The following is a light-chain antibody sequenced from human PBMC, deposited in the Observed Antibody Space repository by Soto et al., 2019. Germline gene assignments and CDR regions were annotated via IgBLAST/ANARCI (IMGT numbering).Light chain of an antibody. J-gene: IGKJ1*01. CDR1: HSASSSY. CDR3: QQYCRSAWT. CDR2: GES. V-gene: IGKV3-20*01. Sequence: EIVLTQSPGTLCLSAGERATLSCRARHSASSSYLAWYQQKPGQAPRLLIFGESSRAPGIPYRFSGSGSGTDFALTISRLAPEHFAVYYCQQYCRSAWTFRQGTKGDIK.